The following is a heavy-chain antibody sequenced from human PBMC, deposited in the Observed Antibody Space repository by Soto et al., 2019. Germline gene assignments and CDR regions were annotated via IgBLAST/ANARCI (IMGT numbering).Heavy chain of an antibody. V-gene: IGHV3-53*01. CDR2: IYSGGST. Sequence: RRLSCAASGFTVSSNYMSWVRQAPGKGLEWVSVIYSGGSTYYADSVKGRFTISRDNSKNTLYLQMNSLRAEDTAVYYCAREDTAMALGGMDVWGQGTTVTVSS. J-gene: IGHJ6*02. CDR1: GFTVSSNY. D-gene: IGHD5-18*01. CDR3: AREDTAMALGGMDV.